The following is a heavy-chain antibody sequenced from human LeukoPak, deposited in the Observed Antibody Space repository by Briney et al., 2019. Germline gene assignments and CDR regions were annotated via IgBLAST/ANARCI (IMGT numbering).Heavy chain of an antibody. Sequence: GGSLRLSCAASGFTFSSYEMNWVRQAPGKGLEWVSYISSSGSTIYYADSVKGRFTISRDNAKNSLYLQMNSLRAEDTAVYYCAKDLFQGIAVAGTGENFDYWGQGTLVTVSS. D-gene: IGHD6-19*01. V-gene: IGHV3-48*03. CDR1: GFTFSSYE. J-gene: IGHJ4*02. CDR3: AKDLFQGIAVAGTGENFDY. CDR2: ISSSGSTI.